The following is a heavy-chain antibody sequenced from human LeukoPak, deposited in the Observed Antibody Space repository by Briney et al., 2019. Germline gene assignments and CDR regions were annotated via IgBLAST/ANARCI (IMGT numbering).Heavy chain of an antibody. D-gene: IGHD1-26*01. CDR1: GGSISSSNW. J-gene: IGHJ3*02. V-gene: IGHV4-4*02. CDR3: ATEYSGNYYLAFDI. Sequence: SETLSLTCAVSGGSISSSNWWSWVPQSPGKGLEWIVEIYHSGSTNYNPSLKSRVTISVDKSKNQFSLKLSSVTAADTAVYYCATEYSGNYYLAFDIWGQGTMVTVSS. CDR2: IYHSGST.